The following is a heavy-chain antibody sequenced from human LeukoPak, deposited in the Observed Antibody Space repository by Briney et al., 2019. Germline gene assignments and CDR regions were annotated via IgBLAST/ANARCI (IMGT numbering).Heavy chain of an antibody. Sequence: SESLSLTCTVSGGSISSGDYYWSWIRQPPGKGLEWIGYIYYSGSTYYNPSLKTRVTISVDTSKNQFSLKQNSVTAADTAVYYCARVNTATLPFDYWGQGTLVTVSS. D-gene: IGHD5-18*01. J-gene: IGHJ4*02. CDR3: ARVNTATLPFDY. CDR2: IYYSGST. V-gene: IGHV4-30-4*08. CDR1: GGSISSGDYY.